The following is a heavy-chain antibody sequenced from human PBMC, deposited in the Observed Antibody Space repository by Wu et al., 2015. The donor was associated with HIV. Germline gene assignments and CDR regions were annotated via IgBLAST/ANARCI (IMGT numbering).Heavy chain of an antibody. CDR1: GGSTSSYY. Sequence: QVQLQESGPGLVKPSETLSLTCTVSGGSTSSYYWSWIRQPPGKGLEWIGYIYYSGSTNYNPSLKSRVTISVDTSKNQFSLKLSSVTAADTAVYYCASRGTYGDYGYYWGQGTLVTVSS. CDR3: ASRGTYGDYGYY. D-gene: IGHD4-17*01. V-gene: IGHV4-59*08. CDR2: IYYSGST. J-gene: IGHJ4*02.